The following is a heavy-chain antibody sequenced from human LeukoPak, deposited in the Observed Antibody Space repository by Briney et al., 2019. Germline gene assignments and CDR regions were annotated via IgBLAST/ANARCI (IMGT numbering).Heavy chain of an antibody. J-gene: IGHJ4*02. CDR1: GGTFSSYA. CDR3: ARAGAVAGRDYFDY. V-gene: IGHV1-69*13. Sequence: GASVKVSCKASGGTFSSYAISWVRPAPGQGLEWMGGIIPIFGTANYAQKFQGRVTITADESTSTAYMELSSLRSEDTAVYYCARAGAVAGRDYFDYWGQGTLVTVSS. D-gene: IGHD6-19*01. CDR2: IIPIFGTA.